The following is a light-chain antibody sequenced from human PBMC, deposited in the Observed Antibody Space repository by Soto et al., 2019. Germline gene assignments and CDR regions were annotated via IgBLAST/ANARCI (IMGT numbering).Light chain of an antibody. J-gene: IGLJ3*02. V-gene: IGLV1-44*01. CDR2: RSN. Sequence: QSVLTQPPSASGTPGQRVTISCSGSMSNIGSDTVNWYRQLPGTAPKLLIHRSNQRPSGVPGRFSGSKSGTSASLAISGLQPEDEADYHCASWDASLNGWVFGGGTQLTVL. CDR3: ASWDASLNGWV. CDR1: MSNIGSDT.